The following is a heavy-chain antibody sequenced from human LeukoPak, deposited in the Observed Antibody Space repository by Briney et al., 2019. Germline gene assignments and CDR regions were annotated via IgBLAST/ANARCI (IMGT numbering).Heavy chain of an antibody. CDR2: IYYSGST. J-gene: IGHJ6*02. V-gene: IGHV4-59*01. Sequence: SETLSLTCTVSGGSISSYYWSWVRQPPGKGLEWIGDIYYSGSTNYNPSLKSRVTISVDTSKNQFSLKLSSVTAADTAVYYCARGSRDGYNYYYYYGMDVWGQGTTVTVSS. CDR1: GGSISSYY. CDR3: ARGSRDGYNYYYYYGMDV. D-gene: IGHD5-24*01.